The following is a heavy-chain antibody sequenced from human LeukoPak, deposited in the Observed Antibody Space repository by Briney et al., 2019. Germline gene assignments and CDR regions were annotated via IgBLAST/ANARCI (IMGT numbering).Heavy chain of an antibody. J-gene: IGHJ3*02. CDR1: GFTVSSNY. D-gene: IGHD6-19*01. CDR3: AREAVAGTGDDAFDI. V-gene: IGHV3-66*01. Sequence: GGSLRLSCAASGFTVSSNYMSWVRQAPGKGLEWVSVIYSGGSTYYADSVKGRFTISRDNSKNTLYLQMNSLRAEDTAVYYCAREAVAGTGDDAFDIWGHGTMVTVSS. CDR2: IYSGGST.